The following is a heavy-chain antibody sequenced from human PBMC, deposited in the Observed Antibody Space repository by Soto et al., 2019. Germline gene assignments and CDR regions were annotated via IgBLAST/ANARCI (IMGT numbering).Heavy chain of an antibody. Sequence: QVQLVQSGAEVKKPGASVKVSCKASGYTFTSYYMHWVRQAPGQGLEWMGIINPSGGSTSYAQKFQGRVTMTRDTSTSTVYIELSSLRSEDTAVYYCARDGFGVVISPLFDYWGQGTLVTVSS. V-gene: IGHV1-46*01. CDR2: INPSGGST. D-gene: IGHD3-3*01. CDR3: ARDGFGVVISPLFDY. J-gene: IGHJ4*02. CDR1: GYTFTSYY.